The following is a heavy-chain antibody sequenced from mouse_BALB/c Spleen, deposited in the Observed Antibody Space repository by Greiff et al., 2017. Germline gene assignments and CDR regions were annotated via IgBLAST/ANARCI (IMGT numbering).Heavy chain of an antibody. Sequence: EVKLQESGPDLVKPSQSLSLTCTVTGYSITSGYSWHWIRQFPGNKLEWMGYIHYSGSTNYNPSLKSRISITRDTSKNQFFLQLNSVTTEDTATYYCARSGDYDVEDVSFAYWGQGTLVTVSA. J-gene: IGHJ3*01. V-gene: IGHV3-1*02. D-gene: IGHD2-4*01. CDR1: GYSITSGYS. CDR2: IHYSGST. CDR3: ARSGDYDVEDVSFAY.